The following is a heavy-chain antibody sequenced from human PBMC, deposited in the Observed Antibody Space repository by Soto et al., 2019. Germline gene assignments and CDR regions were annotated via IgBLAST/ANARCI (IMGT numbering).Heavy chain of an antibody. V-gene: IGHV3-23*01. CDR3: TRDRALAVADWFDP. D-gene: IGHD6-19*01. CDR1: GFTFSNYA. CDR2: MTSSGITT. J-gene: IGHJ5*02. Sequence: LRLSCAASGFTFSNYAMSWVRQAPGKGLEWVSSMTSSGITTYYADSVKGRFTISRDNSKNTLYLQMNSLRAEDTAVYYCTRDRALAVADWFDPWGQGTLVTVSS.